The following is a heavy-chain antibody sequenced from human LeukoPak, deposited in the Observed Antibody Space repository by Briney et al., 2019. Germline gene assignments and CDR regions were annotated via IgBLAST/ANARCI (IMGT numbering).Heavy chain of an antibody. CDR3: ARGSSSSWYGDYFDY. J-gene: IGHJ4*02. Sequence: GSLRLSCAASGFTFSNAWMSWVRQPPGKGLEWIGEIYHSGSTNYNPSLKSRVTISVDKSKNQFSLKLSSVTAADTAVYYCARGSSSSWYGDYFDYWGQGTLVTVSS. D-gene: IGHD6-13*01. V-gene: IGHV4-4*02. CDR1: GFTFSNAW. CDR2: IYHSGST.